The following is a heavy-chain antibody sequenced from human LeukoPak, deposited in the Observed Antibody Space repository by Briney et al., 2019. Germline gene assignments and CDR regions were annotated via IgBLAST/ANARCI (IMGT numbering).Heavy chain of an antibody. CDR3: AKPEADDAFDI. V-gene: IGHV3-30*02. J-gene: IGHJ3*02. CDR2: ISYDGNNK. CDR1: GFTFSSYS. Sequence: GGSLRLSCAASGFTFSSYSMHWVRQAPGKGLEWVTFISYDGNNKYYADSVKGRFTISRDNSKNTLYLQMNSLRAEDTAVYYCAKPEADDAFDIWDQGTMVTVSS. D-gene: IGHD2-15*01.